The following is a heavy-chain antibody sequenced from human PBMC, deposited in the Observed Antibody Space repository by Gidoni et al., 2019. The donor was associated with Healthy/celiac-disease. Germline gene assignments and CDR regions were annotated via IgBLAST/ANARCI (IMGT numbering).Heavy chain of an antibody. CDR3: ARSSYDFWSGYLHYYYYGMDV. V-gene: IGHV1-2*04. Sequence: QVQLVQSVAEVKKPGASVKVSCKASGYTFTGYYMHWVRQAPGQGLEWMGWINPNSGGTNYAQKFQGWVTMTRDTSISTAYMELSRLRSDDTAVYYCARSSYDFWSGYLHYYYYGMDVWGQGTTVTVSS. CDR2: INPNSGGT. J-gene: IGHJ6*02. CDR1: GYTFTGYY. D-gene: IGHD3-3*01.